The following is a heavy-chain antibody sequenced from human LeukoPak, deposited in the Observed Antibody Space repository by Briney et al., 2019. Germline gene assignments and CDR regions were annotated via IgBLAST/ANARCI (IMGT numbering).Heavy chain of an antibody. CDR2: INTNTGNP. CDR3: ARGEWFGELLKFDP. Sequence: ASVKVSCKASGYTFTSYAMNWVRQAPGQGLEWMGWINTNTGNPTYAQGFTGRFVFSLDTSVSTAYLQISSLKAEDTAVYYCARGEWFGELLKFDPWGQGTLVTVSS. CDR1: GYTFTSYA. V-gene: IGHV7-4-1*02. D-gene: IGHD3-10*01. J-gene: IGHJ5*02.